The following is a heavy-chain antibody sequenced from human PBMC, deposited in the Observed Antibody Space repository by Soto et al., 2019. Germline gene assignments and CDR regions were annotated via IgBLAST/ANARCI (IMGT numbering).Heavy chain of an antibody. CDR3: ARDRVESGYPEYFQH. V-gene: IGHV3-53*01. CDR1: GFTVSSNY. D-gene: IGHD3-22*01. CDR2: IYSGGST. J-gene: IGHJ1*01. Sequence: EVQLVESGEGLIQPGGSLRLSCAASGFTVSSNYMSWVRQAPGKGLEWVSVIYSGGSTYYAGSVKGRFTISRDNSKNTLYLQMNSLRAEDTAVYYCARDRVESGYPEYFQHWGQGTLVTVSS.